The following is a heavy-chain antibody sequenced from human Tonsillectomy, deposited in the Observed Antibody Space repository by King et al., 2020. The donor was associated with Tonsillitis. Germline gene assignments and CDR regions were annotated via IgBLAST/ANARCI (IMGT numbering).Heavy chain of an antibody. CDR2: IYSSGST. CDR1: GGSISSYY. CDR3: ASYGGTGDPEAFFDY. V-gene: IGHV4-4*07. Sequence: QLQESGPGLVKPSETLSLTCTVSGGSISSYYWSWIRQPAGKGLEWIGRIYSSGSTNYNPSLKSRVTMSVDTSKNQFSLKLSSVTAADTAVYYCASYGGTGDPEAFFDYWGQGTLVTVSS. D-gene: IGHD4-23*01. J-gene: IGHJ4*02.